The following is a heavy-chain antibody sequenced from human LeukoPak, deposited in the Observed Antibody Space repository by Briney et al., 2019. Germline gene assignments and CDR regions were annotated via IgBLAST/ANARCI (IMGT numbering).Heavy chain of an antibody. CDR3: VQEGPRGLAFDI. CDR2: ISGSGGGT. CDR1: GVTFSSDV. V-gene: IGHV3-23*01. Sequence: GGTLRLSCEASGVTFSSDVMSWVRQAPGKRPEWVSGISGSGGGTYYADSVKGRFAISRDNSKNTLYLQMNSLRAEDTAVYYCVQEGPRGLAFDIWGQGTKVTVSS. J-gene: IGHJ3*02.